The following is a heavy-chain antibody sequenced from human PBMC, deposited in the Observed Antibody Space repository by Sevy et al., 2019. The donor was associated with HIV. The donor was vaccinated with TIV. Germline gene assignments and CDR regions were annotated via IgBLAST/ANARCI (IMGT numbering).Heavy chain of an antibody. D-gene: IGHD1-7*01. CDR2: IKSKTDGGTT. V-gene: IGHV3-15*01. CDR1: GFTFSNAW. Sequence: GGSLRLSCAASGFTFSNAWMSWVRQAPGKGLEWVGRIKSKTDGGTTDYAAPVKGRFTISRDDSKNTLYLQMNSLRAEDTAVYFCARDDGNYYFHYWGQGTLVTVSS. CDR3: ARDDGNYYFHY. J-gene: IGHJ4*02.